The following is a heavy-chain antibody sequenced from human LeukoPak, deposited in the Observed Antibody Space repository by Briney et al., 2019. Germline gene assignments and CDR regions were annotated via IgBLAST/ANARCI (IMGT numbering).Heavy chain of an antibody. J-gene: IGHJ4*02. Sequence: GGSLRLSCAASGFSFSSHGMSWVRQAPGKGLEWVSGIIGGAGGTYYADSVKGRFTISRDNAKNTLYLQMNSLRAEDTAVYYCARVEGSGSYYYSFNYWGQGTLVTVSS. D-gene: IGHD3-10*01. CDR3: ARVEGSGSYYYSFNY. CDR2: IIGGAGGT. CDR1: GFSFSSHG. V-gene: IGHV3-23*01.